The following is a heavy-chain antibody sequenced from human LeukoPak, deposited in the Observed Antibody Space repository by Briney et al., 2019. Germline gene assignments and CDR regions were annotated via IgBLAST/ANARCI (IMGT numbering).Heavy chain of an antibody. J-gene: IGHJ4*02. D-gene: IGHD3-10*01. V-gene: IGHV4-61*03. CDR2: IYYSGNT. CDR1: GGSVSNGNYY. CDR3: ARSQNYYGSGDY. Sequence: SETLSLTCTVSGGSVSNGNYYWSWLRQPPGKALEWIGYIYYSGNTNYNPSLEGRVTISVDTSKNHFSVKLSSVTAAGTAVYYCARSQNYYGSGDYWSQGTLVTVSS.